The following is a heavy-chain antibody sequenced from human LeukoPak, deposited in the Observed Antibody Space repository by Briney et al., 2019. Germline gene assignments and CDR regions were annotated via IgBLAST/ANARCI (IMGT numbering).Heavy chain of an antibody. V-gene: IGHV3-74*01. CDR1: GFTFSSYW. J-gene: IGHJ4*02. D-gene: IGHD6-19*01. CDR2: ISGDGSTT. Sequence: GGSLRLSCAASGFTFSSYWMHWVRQAPGMGLVWVSRISGDGSTTSYADSVKGRFTISSDNSKNTLYLQMNSLRAEDTAVYYCARVRSDTRGWYEFDYWGQGTLVTVSS. CDR3: ARVRSDTRGWYEFDY.